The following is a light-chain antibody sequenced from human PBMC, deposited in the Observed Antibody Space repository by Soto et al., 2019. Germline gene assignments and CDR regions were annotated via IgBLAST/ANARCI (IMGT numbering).Light chain of an antibody. CDR2: GNN. CDR3: QSDAGGWV. Sequence: QSVLTQPASVSGAPGQRVTISCTGSSSNIGAGYNVHWYQQLPGKAPKLLIYGNNSRPSGVPDRFSGSNSVTSASLAITGRRGEDEAAYYCQSDAGGWVFGGGTKLTVL. J-gene: IGLJ3*02. CDR1: SSNIGAGYN. V-gene: IGLV1-40*01.